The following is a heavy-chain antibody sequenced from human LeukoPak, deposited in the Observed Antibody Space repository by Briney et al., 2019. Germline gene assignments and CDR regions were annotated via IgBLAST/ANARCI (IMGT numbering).Heavy chain of an antibody. CDR3: ARDKGSSWSPDWFDP. J-gene: IGHJ5*02. Sequence: GGSLRLSCAASGFTFSSYAMHWVRQAPGKGLEYVSAISNDGGSTYYANSVKGRFIISRDNSKNTLDLQMGSLRAEDTAVYYCARDKGSSWSPDWFDPWGQGTLVTVSS. D-gene: IGHD6-13*01. V-gene: IGHV3-64*01. CDR2: ISNDGGST. CDR1: GFTFSSYA.